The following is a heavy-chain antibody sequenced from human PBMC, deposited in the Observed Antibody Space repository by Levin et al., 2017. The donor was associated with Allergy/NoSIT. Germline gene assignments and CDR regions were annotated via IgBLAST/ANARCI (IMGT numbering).Heavy chain of an antibody. D-gene: IGHD3-22*01. J-gene: IGHJ6*02. V-gene: IGHV1-8*01. CDR3: ARKGWYYYDSSGYYVYYYYGMDV. Sequence: ASVKVSCKASGYTFTSYDINWVRQATGQGLEWMGWMNPNSGNTGYAQKFQGRVTMTRNTSISTAYMELSSLRSEDTAVYYCARKGWYYYDSSGYYVYYYYGMDVWGQGTTVTVSS. CDR1: GYTFTSYD. CDR2: MNPNSGNT.